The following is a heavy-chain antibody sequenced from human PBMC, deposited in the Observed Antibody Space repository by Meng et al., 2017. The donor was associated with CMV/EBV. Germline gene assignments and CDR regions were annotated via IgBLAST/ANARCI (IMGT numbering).Heavy chain of an antibody. V-gene: IGHV3-15*01. CDR3: TTNLDGSGSY. Sequence: GESLKISCAASGFTFSNAWMSWVRQAPGKGLEWVDRIKSKTDGGTTDYAAPVKGRFTISRDDSKNTLYLQMNSLKTEDTAVYYCTTNLDGSGSYWGQGTLVTVSS. J-gene: IGHJ4*02. CDR1: GFTFSNAW. CDR2: IKSKTDGGTT. D-gene: IGHD3-10*01.